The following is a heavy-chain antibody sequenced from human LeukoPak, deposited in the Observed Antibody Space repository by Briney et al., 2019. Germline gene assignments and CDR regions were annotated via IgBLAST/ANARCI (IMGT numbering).Heavy chain of an antibody. V-gene: IGHV4-59*08. CDR1: GDSNNNYY. CDR2: IYYSGST. D-gene: IGHD6-13*01. CDR3: ARGLGAGRYFDL. J-gene: IGHJ2*01. Sequence: SETLSLTCSVSGDSNNNYYWSWIRQPPGEGLEWIAYIYYSGSTYYNPSLKSRVSISVDTSKSQFSLNLTSVTAADTALFYCARGLGAGRYFDLWGRGTLVTVFS.